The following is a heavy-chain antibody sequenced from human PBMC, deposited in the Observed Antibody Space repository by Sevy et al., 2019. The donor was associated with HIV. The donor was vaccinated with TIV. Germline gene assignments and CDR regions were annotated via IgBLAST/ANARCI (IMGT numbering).Heavy chain of an antibody. V-gene: IGHV3-23*01. Sequence: GGSLRLSCAASGFAFYDYGMSWIRQAPGKGLEWVATLSFGCGKINYAYSVKGRFTISRDNLKNSFYLQMDNLRVEDTALYYCAREGCTRPHDHWGQGTRVTVSS. D-gene: IGHD2-8*01. CDR1: GFAFYDYG. CDR2: LSFGCGKI. J-gene: IGHJ4*02. CDR3: AREGCTRPHDH.